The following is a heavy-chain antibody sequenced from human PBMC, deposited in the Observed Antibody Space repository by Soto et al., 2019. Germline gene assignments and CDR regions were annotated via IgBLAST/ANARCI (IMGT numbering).Heavy chain of an antibody. CDR2: IYQSGVT. CDR1: GDSYSISTYS. D-gene: IGHD6-19*01. V-gene: IGHV4-30-2*01. CDR3: AGMPYTSGLRFDP. J-gene: IGHJ5*02. Sequence: SETLSLTCNMSGDSYSISTYSWSWIRQPPGKALQWIGFIYQSGVTSYNPSLASRVSISLDRSNNQCSLKLKTVTAADTAVYFCAGMPYTSGLRFDPWGPGTLVTVSS.